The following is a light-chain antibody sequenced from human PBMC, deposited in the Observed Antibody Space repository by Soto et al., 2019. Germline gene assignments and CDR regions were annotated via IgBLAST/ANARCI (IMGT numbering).Light chain of an antibody. CDR1: PTISSW. J-gene: IGKJ1*01. CDR2: KAS. CDR3: QHDNSYSVA. V-gene: IGKV1-5*03. Sequence: DIQMTQSPSTLSGSVGDRVTITCRASPTISSWLAWYQQKPGKAPKLLIYKASTLKSGVPSRFSGSGSGTEFTLTISSLQPDDFATYYCQHDNSYSVAFGQGTKVDIK.